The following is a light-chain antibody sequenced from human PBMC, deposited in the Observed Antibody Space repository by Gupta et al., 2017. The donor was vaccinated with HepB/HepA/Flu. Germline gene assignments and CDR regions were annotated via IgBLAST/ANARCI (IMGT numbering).Light chain of an antibody. J-gene: IGLJ2*01. CDR1: SNDFGDFNY. CDR3: SSFTYTTTLVV. CDR2: DVS. V-gene: IGLV2-14*03. Sequence: QPASVSGSPGQSITISCTATSNDFGDFNYVSWYQQHPGKAPKLFMSDVSNRPSGVSNRFSGSKSGNTASLTISGLQAEDEADYYCSSFTYTTTLVVFGGGTRLTVL.